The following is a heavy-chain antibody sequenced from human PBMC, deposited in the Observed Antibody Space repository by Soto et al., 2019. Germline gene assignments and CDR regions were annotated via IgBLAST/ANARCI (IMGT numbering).Heavy chain of an antibody. V-gene: IGHV4-4*07. CDR1: GVTSRSYE. J-gene: IGHJ6*02. D-gene: IGHD6-13*01. CDR3: ARGYSSRSYYYHGMEV. Sequence: PSEIMSLRGGFAGVTSRSYEWSWISPQARKGLEWIGRIYTSGSTNYNPSLKSRVTMSVDTSKNQFSLKLSSVTAADTAVYYCARGYSSRSYYYHGMEVWGQATTVTVS. CDR2: IYTSGST.